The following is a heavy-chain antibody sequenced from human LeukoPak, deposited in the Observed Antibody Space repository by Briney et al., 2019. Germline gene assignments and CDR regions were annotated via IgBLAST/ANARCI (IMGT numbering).Heavy chain of an antibody. CDR1: GGSVSSGSYY. V-gene: IGHV4-39*07. CDR2: INHSGST. J-gene: IGHJ3*02. Sequence: SETLSLTCTVSGGSVSSGSYYWSWIRQPPGKGLEWIGEINHSGSTNYNPSLKSRVTISVDTSKNQFSLKLSSVTAADTAVYYCARGPFPSAFDIWGQGTMVTVSS. CDR3: ARGPFPSAFDI.